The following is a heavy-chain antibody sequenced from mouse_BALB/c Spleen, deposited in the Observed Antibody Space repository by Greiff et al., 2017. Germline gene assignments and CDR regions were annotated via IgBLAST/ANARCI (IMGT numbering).Heavy chain of an antibody. J-gene: IGHJ3*01. CDR1: GFTFSSYT. CDR2: ISNGGGST. CDR3: ARHGYYGNPFAY. V-gene: IGHV5-12-2*01. D-gene: IGHD2-1*01. Sequence: EVQLVESGGGLVQPGGSLKLSCAASGFTFSSYTMSWVRQTPEKRLEWVAYISNGGGSTYYPDTVKGRFTISRDNAKNTLYLQMSSLKSEDTAMYYCARHGYYGNPFAYWGQGTLVTVSA.